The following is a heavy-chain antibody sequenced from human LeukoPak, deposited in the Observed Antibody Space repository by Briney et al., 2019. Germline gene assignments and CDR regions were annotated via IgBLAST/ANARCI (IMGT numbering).Heavy chain of an antibody. Sequence: GGSLRLSCAASGFTFSIYSMNWVRQAPGKGLEWVSSIGGSSSSLYYAESVKGRFTISRDNARNSLYLQMNSLRAEDTAVYYCAREAGQDYGALDAFDVWGQGTMVTVSS. CDR2: IGGSSSSL. D-gene: IGHD4-17*01. CDR3: AREAGQDYGALDAFDV. J-gene: IGHJ3*01. CDR1: GFTFSIYS. V-gene: IGHV3-21*01.